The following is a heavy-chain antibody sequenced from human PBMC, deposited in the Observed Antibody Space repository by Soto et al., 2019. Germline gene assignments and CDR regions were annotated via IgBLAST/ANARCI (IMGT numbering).Heavy chain of an antibody. CDR1: GFTFSSYW. V-gene: IGHV3-7*01. CDR3: ARPSLNDYGDYYLEYFQH. Sequence: EVQLVESGGGLVQPGGSLRPSCAASGFTFSSYWMSWVRQAPGKGLEWVANIKQDGSEKYYVDSVKGRFTISRDNAKNSLYLQMNSLRAEDTAVYYCARPSLNDYGDYYLEYFQHWGQGTLVTVSS. D-gene: IGHD4-17*01. J-gene: IGHJ1*01. CDR2: IKQDGSEK.